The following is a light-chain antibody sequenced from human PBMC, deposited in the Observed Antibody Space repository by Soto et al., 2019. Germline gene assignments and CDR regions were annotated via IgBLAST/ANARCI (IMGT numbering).Light chain of an antibody. V-gene: IGLV2-14*01. Sequence: QSVLTQPASVSGSPGQSITISCTGTSSDVGGYNYVSWYQQHPGKAPKLMIYDVSNRPSGVSNRFSGSKSGNTASLTISGLHDDDEADYYCCSYTSSSTLVVFGGGTKLTVL. CDR1: SSDVGGYNY. CDR2: DVS. J-gene: IGLJ2*01. CDR3: CSYTSSSTLVV.